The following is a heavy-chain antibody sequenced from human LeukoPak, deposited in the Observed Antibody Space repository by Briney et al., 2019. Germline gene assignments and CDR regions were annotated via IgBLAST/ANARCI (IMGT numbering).Heavy chain of an antibody. CDR3: AREGSYDTSGYNDALDI. CDR1: GFTFSSYS. J-gene: IGHJ3*02. V-gene: IGHV3-48*02. CDR2: ISSSGSTI. D-gene: IGHD3-22*01. Sequence: PGGSLRLSCAASGFTFSSYSMNWVRQAPGKGLEWVSYISSSGSTIYYADSVKGRFTISRDNSKNTLYLQMNSLRDEDTAVYYCAREGSYDTSGYNDALDIWGQGTMVTVSA.